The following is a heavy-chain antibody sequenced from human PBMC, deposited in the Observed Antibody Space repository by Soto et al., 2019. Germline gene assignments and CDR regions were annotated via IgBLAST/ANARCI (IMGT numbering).Heavy chain of an antibody. CDR3: AAVNYYDSSDPRDI. CDR2: IYSGGST. CDR1: GFTVSSNY. J-gene: IGHJ3*02. D-gene: IGHD3-22*01. Sequence: GGSLRLSCAASGFTVSSNYMSWVRQAPGKGLEWVSVIYSGGSTYYADSVKGRFTISRDNSKNTLYLQMNSLRAEDTAVYYCAAVNYYDSSDPRDIWGQGTMVTVSS. V-gene: IGHV3-53*01.